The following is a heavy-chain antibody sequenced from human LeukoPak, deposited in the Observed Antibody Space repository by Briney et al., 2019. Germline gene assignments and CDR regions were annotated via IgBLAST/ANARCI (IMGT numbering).Heavy chain of an antibody. CDR2: ISAYNGNT. D-gene: IGHD5-24*01. Sequence: ASVNVSCKASGYTFYSYGISWVRQAPGQGLEWMGWISAYNGNTNYAQKLQGRVTMTTDTSTSTAYMELRSLRSDDTAVYYCASGIRDGYNSDYWGQGTLVTVSS. J-gene: IGHJ4*02. CDR3: ASGIRDGYNSDY. CDR1: GYTFYSYG. V-gene: IGHV1-18*01.